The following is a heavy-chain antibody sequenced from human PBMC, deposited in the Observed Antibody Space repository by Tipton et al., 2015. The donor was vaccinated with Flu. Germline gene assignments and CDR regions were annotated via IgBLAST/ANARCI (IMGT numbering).Heavy chain of an antibody. CDR3: ARGRPTGYGGYYMDV. Sequence: TLSLTCAVYGGSFSGYYWSWIRQPPGKGLEWIGEINHSGSTNYNPSLKSRVTISVDTSKNQFSLKLSSVTAADTAVYYCARGRPTGYGGYYMDVWGKGTTVTVSS. CDR2: INHSGST. CDR1: GGSFSGYY. V-gene: IGHV4-34*01. J-gene: IGHJ6*03. D-gene: IGHD3-10*01.